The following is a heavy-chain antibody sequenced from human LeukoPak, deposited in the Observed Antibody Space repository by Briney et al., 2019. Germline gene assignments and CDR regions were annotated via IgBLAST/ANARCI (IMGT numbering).Heavy chain of an antibody. V-gene: IGHV3-48*01. Sequence: GGSPRLSCAASGFTFSTYSMNWVRQAPGKGLEWVSYISSSSSGKNYADSVRGRFTISRDNAKNSLYLQMNSLRAEDTAVYYCARERGHYYMDVWGKGTTVTVSS. CDR3: ARERGHYYMDV. CDR2: ISSSSSGK. J-gene: IGHJ6*03. CDR1: GFTFSTYS.